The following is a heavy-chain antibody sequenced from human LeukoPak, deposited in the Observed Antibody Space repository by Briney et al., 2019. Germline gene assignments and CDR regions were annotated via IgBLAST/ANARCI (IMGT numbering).Heavy chain of an antibody. V-gene: IGHV3-21*01. Sequence: GGSLGLSCAASGFTFSSYTMHWIRQAPGKGLEWVSSISGSNSYIFYADSVKGRFTVSRDNAKDSLYLQMNSLRAEDTAVYYCARALTTLTYEGYWGQGTLVTVSS. CDR1: GFTFSSYT. J-gene: IGHJ4*02. CDR3: ARALTTLTYEGY. D-gene: IGHD1-1*01. CDR2: ISGSNSYI.